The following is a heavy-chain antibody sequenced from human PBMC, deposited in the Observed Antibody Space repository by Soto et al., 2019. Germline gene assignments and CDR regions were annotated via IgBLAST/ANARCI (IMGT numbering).Heavy chain of an antibody. CDR1: GFTFSSYG. V-gene: IGHV3-30*18. Sequence: PVGSLRLSCAASGFTFSSYGMHWVRQAPGKGLEWVAVISYDGSNKYYADSVKGRFTISRDNSKNTLYLQMNSLRAEDTAVYYCAKGYGFGLIDYYYGMDVWGQGTTVTVSS. J-gene: IGHJ6*02. CDR3: AKGYGFGLIDYYYGMDV. D-gene: IGHD2-8*01. CDR2: ISYDGSNK.